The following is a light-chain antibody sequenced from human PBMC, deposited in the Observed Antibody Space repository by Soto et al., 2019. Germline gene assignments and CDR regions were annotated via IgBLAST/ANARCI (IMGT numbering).Light chain of an antibody. Sequence: DILLIQSPATLSAAVGDRITITCRASESIFKFLAWYQQRSGSVPNLLIYAASDLEKGVPSRFSGSGSGTEFTLTIDNLQPNDSATYFCQHYHSQSITFGGGTQVDVK. V-gene: IGKV1-5*01. CDR2: AAS. CDR3: QHYHSQSIT. CDR1: ESIFKF. J-gene: IGKJ4*01.